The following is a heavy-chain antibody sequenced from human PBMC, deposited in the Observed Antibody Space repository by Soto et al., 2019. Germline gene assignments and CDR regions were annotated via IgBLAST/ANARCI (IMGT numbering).Heavy chain of an antibody. J-gene: IGHJ6*02. Sequence: GASVKVSCKVSGYTLTELSMHWVRQAPGKGLEWMGGFDPEDGETIYAQKFQGRVTMTEDTSTDTAYMELSSLRSEDTAVYYCATVLHGDYRYYYYYGMDVWGQGTTVTVSS. CDR1: GYTLTELS. CDR2: FDPEDGET. CDR3: ATVLHGDYRYYYYYGMDV. V-gene: IGHV1-24*01. D-gene: IGHD4-17*01.